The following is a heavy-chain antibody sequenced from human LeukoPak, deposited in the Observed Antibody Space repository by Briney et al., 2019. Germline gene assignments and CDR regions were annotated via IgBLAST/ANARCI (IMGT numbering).Heavy chain of an antibody. Sequence: SVKVSCKASGGTFISDAISWVRQAPGQGLEWMGGIIPIFGTANYAQKFQGRVTITADESTSTAYMELSSLRSEDTAVYYCAREKGGSSPLYYYYYMDVWGKGTTVTVSS. CDR1: GGTFISDA. D-gene: IGHD6-13*01. CDR3: AREKGGSSPLYYYYYMDV. CDR2: IIPIFGTA. V-gene: IGHV1-69*13. J-gene: IGHJ6*03.